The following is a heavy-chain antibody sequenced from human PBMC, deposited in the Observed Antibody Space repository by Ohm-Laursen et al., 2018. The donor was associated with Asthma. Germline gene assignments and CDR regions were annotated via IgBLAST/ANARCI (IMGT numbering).Heavy chain of an antibody. Sequence: SLRLSCAASGFTFSSYAISWVRQAPGKGLEWVSAISGSGGSTYYADSVKGRFTISRDNSKNTLCLQMNSLRPDDTAVYYCAKNSGGDCAPYYYYGMDVWGQGTTVTVSS. CDR1: GFTFSSYA. CDR2: ISGSGGST. J-gene: IGHJ6*02. V-gene: IGHV3-23*01. D-gene: IGHD2-21*02. CDR3: AKNSGGDCAPYYYYGMDV.